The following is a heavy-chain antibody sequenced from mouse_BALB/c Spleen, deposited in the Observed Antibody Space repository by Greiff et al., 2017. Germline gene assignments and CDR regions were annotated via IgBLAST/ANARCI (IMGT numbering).Heavy chain of an antibody. CDR2: ISSGGST. CDR3: ARGYGNYHFDY. Sequence: EVHLVESGGGLVKPGGSLKLSCAASGFTFSSYAMSWVRQTPEKRLEWVASISSGGSTYYPDSVKGRFTISRDNARNILYLQMSSLRSEDTAMYYCARGYGNYHFDYWGQGTTLTVSS. CDR1: GFTFSSYA. D-gene: IGHD2-1*01. V-gene: IGHV5-6-5*01. J-gene: IGHJ2*01.